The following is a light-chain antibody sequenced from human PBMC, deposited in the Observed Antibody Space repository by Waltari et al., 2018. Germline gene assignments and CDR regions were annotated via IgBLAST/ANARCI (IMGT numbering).Light chain of an antibody. J-gene: IGKJ1*01. CDR3: QKYYSTPRT. CDR1: QSVLYSSNNKNY. Sequence: DIVMTQSPDSLAVSLGERATINCKSSQSVLYSSNNKNYLAWYQQKPGQPPKLLIYWAYTRESGVPDRFSGSGYGTDFTLTISSLQAEDVAVYYCQKYYSTPRTFGQGTKVEIK. CDR2: WAY. V-gene: IGKV4-1*01.